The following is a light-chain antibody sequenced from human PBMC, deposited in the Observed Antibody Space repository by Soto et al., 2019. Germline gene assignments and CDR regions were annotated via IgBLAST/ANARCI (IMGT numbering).Light chain of an antibody. V-gene: IGKV1-39*01. Sequence: DIQVTQSPSSLSASVVDRVTITCRASQSITTYLNWYQHKPGKAPKLPIYAASTLESGVPSRFTGSGSGTDFTLTISSLQPEDFATYYCQQSYSIPLTFGGGTKVDI. CDR1: QSITTY. CDR2: AAS. CDR3: QQSYSIPLT. J-gene: IGKJ4*01.